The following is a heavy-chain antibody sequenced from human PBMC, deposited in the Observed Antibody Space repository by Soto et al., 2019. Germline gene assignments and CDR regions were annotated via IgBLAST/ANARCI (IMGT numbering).Heavy chain of an antibody. CDR1: GFIFENFG. V-gene: IGHV3-23*01. Sequence: XGSRRLSCAASGFIFENFGMSWVRQAPGKGLEWISSISGSGFKKYYADSVKGRFTISRDNSKSTVYLELNNLSAEDTAVYHCAKNQGVELVPLATVDWFDPWGQGTVVTVSS. D-gene: IGHD1-26*01. CDR3: AKNQGVELVPLATVDWFDP. CDR2: ISGSGFKK. J-gene: IGHJ5*02.